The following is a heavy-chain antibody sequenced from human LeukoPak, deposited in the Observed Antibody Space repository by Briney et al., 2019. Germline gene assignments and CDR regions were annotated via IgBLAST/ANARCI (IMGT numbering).Heavy chain of an antibody. CDR1: GFTFSGSA. CDR2: IRSKANSYAT. Sequence: GGSLRLSCAASGFTFSGSAMHWVRHASGKGLEWVVRIRSKANSYATAYAASVKGRFTISRDDSKNTAYLQMNSLKTEDTAVYYCTRHSVPSGYPSVTSDYWGQGTLVTVSS. CDR3: TRHSVPSGYPSVTSDY. V-gene: IGHV3-73*01. J-gene: IGHJ4*02. D-gene: IGHD3-22*01.